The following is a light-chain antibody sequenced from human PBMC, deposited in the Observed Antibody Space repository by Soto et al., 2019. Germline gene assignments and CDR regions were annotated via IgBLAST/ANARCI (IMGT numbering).Light chain of an antibody. CDR2: GNS. V-gene: IGLV1-40*01. CDR1: SSNIGAGYD. Sequence: QSVLTQPPSVSGAPGQRVTISCIGSSSNIGAGYDVHWYQQLPGTAPKLLIYGNSDRPSGVPDRFSGSKSGTSASLAITGLQDEDEADYYCQSYDSSLSGSRVFGTGTKLTV. CDR3: QSYDSSLSGSRV. J-gene: IGLJ1*01.